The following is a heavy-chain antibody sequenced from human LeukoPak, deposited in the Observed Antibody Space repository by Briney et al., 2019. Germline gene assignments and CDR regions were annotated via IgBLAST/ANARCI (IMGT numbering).Heavy chain of an antibody. CDR2: INHSGST. V-gene: IGHV4-34*01. Sequence: SETLSLTCAVYGGSFSGYYWSWIRQPPGKGLEWIGEINHSGSTNYNPSLKSRVTISVDTSKNQFSLKLSSVTAADTAVYYCARGQSYFDWLLRGGLYNYWGQGTLVTVSS. CDR1: GGSFSGYY. D-gene: IGHD3-9*01. CDR3: ARGQSYFDWLLRGGLYNY. J-gene: IGHJ4*02.